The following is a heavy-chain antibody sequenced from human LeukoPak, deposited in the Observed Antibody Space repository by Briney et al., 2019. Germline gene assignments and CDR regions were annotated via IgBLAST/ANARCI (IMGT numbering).Heavy chain of an antibody. CDR2: IIPIFGTA. CDR3: AMTYYDSWSGYYSLAFDI. Sequence: SVKVSCKASGGTFSSYAISWVRQAPGQGLEWMGGIIPIFGTANYAQKFQGRVTITTDESTSTAYMELSSLRSEDTAVYYCAMTYYDSWSGYYSLAFDIWRQGTMVTVSS. V-gene: IGHV1-69*05. J-gene: IGHJ3*02. CDR1: GGTFSSYA. D-gene: IGHD3-3*01.